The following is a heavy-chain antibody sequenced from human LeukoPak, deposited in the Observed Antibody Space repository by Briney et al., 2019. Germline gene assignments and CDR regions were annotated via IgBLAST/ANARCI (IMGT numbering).Heavy chain of an antibody. CDR1: GGSISSGGYS. CDR3: ARAGRITIFGVVTEIDY. J-gene: IGHJ4*02. Sequence: SETLSLTCAVSGGSISSGGYSWSWIRQPPGKGLEWIGYIYHSGSTYYNPSLKSRVTISVDTSKNQFSLKLSSVTAADTAVYYCARAGRITIFGVVTEIDYWGQGTLVTVSS. D-gene: IGHD3-3*01. V-gene: IGHV4-30-2*01. CDR2: IYHSGST.